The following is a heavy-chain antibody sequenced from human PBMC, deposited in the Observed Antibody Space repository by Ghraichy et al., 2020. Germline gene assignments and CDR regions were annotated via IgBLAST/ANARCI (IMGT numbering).Heavy chain of an antibody. D-gene: IGHD3-3*01. CDR1: GFTFNKYS. CDR3: ARDSAGFGIIDMEY. CDR2: ISSGSSTV. J-gene: IGHJ4*02. V-gene: IGHV3-48*04. Sequence: GGSLRLSCVGSGFTFNKYSMNWVRQAPGKGLEWVAHISSGSSTVYYADSVKGRFTISRDNGKKLLFLQMNSLSPQDTAIYYCARDSAGFGIIDMEYWGQGMLVTVSS.